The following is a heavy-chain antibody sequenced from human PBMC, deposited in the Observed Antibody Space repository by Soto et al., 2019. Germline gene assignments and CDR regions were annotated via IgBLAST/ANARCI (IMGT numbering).Heavy chain of an antibody. D-gene: IGHD5-12*01. Sequence: PGGSLRLSCAASGFTFSDYYMSWIRQAPGKGLEWVSYISSTGSYTNYADTVRGRFTISRDNAKNSLYLQINSLRAEDTAVYYCARERNGYNSIFDYWGQGT. V-gene: IGHV3-11*05. J-gene: IGHJ4*02. CDR1: GFTFSDYY. CDR2: ISSTGSYT. CDR3: ARERNGYNSIFDY.